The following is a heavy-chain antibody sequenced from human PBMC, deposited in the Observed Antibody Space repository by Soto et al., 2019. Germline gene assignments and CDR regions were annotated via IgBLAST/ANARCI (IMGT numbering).Heavy chain of an antibody. CDR2: IWYDGSNK. Sequence: PGGSLRLSCAASGFTFSSYGMHWVRQAPGKGLGWVAVIWYDGSNKYYADSVKGRFTISRDNSKNTLYLQMNSLRAEDTAVYYCARDCDSSSWYHYYYYYGMDVWGQGTTVTVSS. J-gene: IGHJ6*02. V-gene: IGHV3-33*01. D-gene: IGHD6-13*01. CDR3: ARDCDSSSWYHYYYYYGMDV. CDR1: GFTFSSYG.